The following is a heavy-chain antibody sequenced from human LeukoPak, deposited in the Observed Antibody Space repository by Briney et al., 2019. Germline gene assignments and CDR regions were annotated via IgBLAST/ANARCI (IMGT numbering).Heavy chain of an antibody. CDR1: GFIFNKHA. CDR3: VRDGEDGWSDLDC. Sequence: PLGSLRLSCAASGFIFNKHAMSWVRQAPGKGLEWVSGLSGSGSSTDYADSVKGRFTISRDNAKNSLYLQMGSLRAEDTAVYYCVRDGEDGWSDLDCWGQGTLVTVSS. V-gene: IGHV3-23*01. CDR2: LSGSGSST. J-gene: IGHJ4*02. D-gene: IGHD6-19*01.